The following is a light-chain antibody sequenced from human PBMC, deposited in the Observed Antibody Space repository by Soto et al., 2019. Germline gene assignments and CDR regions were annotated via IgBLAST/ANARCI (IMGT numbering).Light chain of an antibody. CDR3: QQYGRSIT. Sequence: ETMMTQSPDTRSVSLGERATLSCRASQSLRSSLAWYQQKPGQAPRLLIYGASSRATGIPDRFSGSGSGTDFTLTINRLEPEDFAVYYCQQYGRSITLGQGTRLEI. CDR2: GAS. CDR1: QSLRSS. V-gene: IGKV3-20*01. J-gene: IGKJ5*01.